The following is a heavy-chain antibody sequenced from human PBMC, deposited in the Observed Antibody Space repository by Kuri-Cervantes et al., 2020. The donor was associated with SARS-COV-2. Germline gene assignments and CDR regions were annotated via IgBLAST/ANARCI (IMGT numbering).Heavy chain of an antibody. Sequence: SVKVSCKASGGTFSSYAISWVRQAPGQGLKWMGGIIPIFGTANYAQKFQGRVTITADESTSTAYMELSSLRSEDTAVYYCARGLPRFETAAASKYYFDYWCQGTLVTVSS. CDR3: ARGLPRFETAAASKYYFDY. CDR2: IIPIFGTA. J-gene: IGHJ4*02. V-gene: IGHV1-69*13. CDR1: GGTFSSYA. D-gene: IGHD6-13*01.